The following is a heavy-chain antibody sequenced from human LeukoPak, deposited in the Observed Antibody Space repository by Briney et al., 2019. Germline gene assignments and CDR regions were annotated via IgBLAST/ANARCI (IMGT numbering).Heavy chain of an antibody. CDR2: IYSGGST. V-gene: IGHV3-53*01. CDR3: ARELHGSGSYPNYYYYYGMDV. CDR1: GFTFSNAW. D-gene: IGHD3-10*01. Sequence: GGSLRLSCAASGFTFSNAWMSWVRQAPGKGLEWVSVIYSGGSTYYADSVKGRFTISRDNSKNTLYLQMNSLRAEDTAVYYCARELHGSGSYPNYYYYYGMDVWGQGTTVTVSS. J-gene: IGHJ6*02.